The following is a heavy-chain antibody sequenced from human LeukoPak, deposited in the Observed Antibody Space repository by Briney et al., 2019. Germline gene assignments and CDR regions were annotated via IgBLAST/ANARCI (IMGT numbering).Heavy chain of an antibody. V-gene: IGHV4-59*01. CDR2: IYYSGST. Sequence: PSETLSLTCTVSGYSIISDYYWSWIRQPPGKGLEWIGYIYYSGSTNYNPSLKSRVTISVDTSKNQFSLKLSSVTAADTAVYYCARGSGGNFLFDYWGQGTLVTVSS. CDR3: ARGSGGNFLFDY. CDR1: GYSIISDYY. D-gene: IGHD4-23*01. J-gene: IGHJ4*02.